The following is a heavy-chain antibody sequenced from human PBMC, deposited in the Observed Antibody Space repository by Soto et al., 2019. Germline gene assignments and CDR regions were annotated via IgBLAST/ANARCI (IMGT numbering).Heavy chain of an antibody. D-gene: IGHD3-10*01. CDR2: IYHSGST. CDR3: ARGVLGPIYYYGMDV. V-gene: IGHV4-30-2*01. J-gene: IGHJ6*02. Sequence: QLQLQESGSGLVKPSQTLSLTCAVSGGSISSGGYSWSWIRQPPGKGLEWIGYIYHSGSTYYNPSLKSRVTRSVDRSKNQFSLKLSSVTAADTAVYYCARGVLGPIYYYGMDVWGQGTTVTVSS. CDR1: GGSISSGGYS.